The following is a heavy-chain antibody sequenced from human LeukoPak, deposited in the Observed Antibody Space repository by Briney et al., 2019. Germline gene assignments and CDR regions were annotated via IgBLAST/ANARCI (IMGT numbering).Heavy chain of an antibody. CDR1: GFTFSSYT. Sequence: PGGSLRLSCAASGFTFSSYTMSWVRQAPGKGLEWVSTITTSDGNTYYADSVKGRFTISRDNSKNTLYLQMNSLRAEDTAVYYCAKGGELPAFDAFDIWGQGTMVTVSS. CDR3: AKGGELPAFDAFDI. V-gene: IGHV3-23*01. D-gene: IGHD1-26*01. CDR2: ITTSDGNT. J-gene: IGHJ3*02.